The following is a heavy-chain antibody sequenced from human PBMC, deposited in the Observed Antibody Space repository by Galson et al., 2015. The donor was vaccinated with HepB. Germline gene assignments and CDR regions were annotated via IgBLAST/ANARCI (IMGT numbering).Heavy chain of an antibody. CDR2: ISSSSSTI. CDR1: GFDFSTHE. CDR3: VRPHQGWGTTDY. D-gene: IGHD3-16*01. Sequence: SLRLSCAASGFDFSTHEMNWVRQAPGKGLEWISYISSSSSTIYYAASVKGRFTISRDNAKNSLYLQMNSLRAEDTAVYFCVRPHQGWGTTDYWGQGTLVTVPS. V-gene: IGHV3-48*03. J-gene: IGHJ4*02.